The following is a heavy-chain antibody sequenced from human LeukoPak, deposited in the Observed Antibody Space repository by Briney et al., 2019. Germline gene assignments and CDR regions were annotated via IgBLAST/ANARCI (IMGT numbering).Heavy chain of an antibody. V-gene: IGHV4-31*03. Sequence: SQTLSLTCTVSGGSISSGGYYWSWIRQHPGKGLEWIGYIYYSGSTYYNPSLKSRVTISVDTSKNQFSLKLSSVTAADTAVYYCARQKDIVVVPAAGPQTYHYYFDYWGQGTLVTVSS. D-gene: IGHD2-2*01. CDR2: IYYSGST. J-gene: IGHJ4*02. CDR1: GGSISSGGYY. CDR3: ARQKDIVVVPAAGPQTYHYYFDY.